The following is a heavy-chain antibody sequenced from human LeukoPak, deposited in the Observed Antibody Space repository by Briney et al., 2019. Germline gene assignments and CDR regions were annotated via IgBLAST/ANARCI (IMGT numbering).Heavy chain of an antibody. CDR2: ISSSSDSI. J-gene: IGHJ5*02. CDR3: TRVAQSGPTGWFDP. Sequence: GGSLRLSCVVSEFTFSAYRMIWVRQAPGKGLEWVSSISSSSDSISYADSVEGRFTVSRDNAKNSMYLLMSSLRAEDTAVYYCTRVAQSGPTGWFDPWGQGTLVTVSS. V-gene: IGHV3-21*01. D-gene: IGHD1-1*01. CDR1: EFTFSAYR.